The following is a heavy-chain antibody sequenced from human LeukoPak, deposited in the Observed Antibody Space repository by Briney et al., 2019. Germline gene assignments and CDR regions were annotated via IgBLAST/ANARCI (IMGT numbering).Heavy chain of an antibody. CDR1: GYTFTSYG. CDR2: ISAYNGNT. D-gene: IGHD3-9*01. J-gene: IGHJ5*02. CDR3: ARDLAYYDLLTDRRPAEFDP. V-gene: IGHV1-18*01. Sequence: ASVKVSCKASGYTFTSYGISWVRQAPGQGLEWMGWISAYNGNTNCAQKFQGRVTMTTDTSTTTAYMELRSLRSDDTAIYYCARDLAYYDLLTDRRPAEFDPWGQGTLVTVSS.